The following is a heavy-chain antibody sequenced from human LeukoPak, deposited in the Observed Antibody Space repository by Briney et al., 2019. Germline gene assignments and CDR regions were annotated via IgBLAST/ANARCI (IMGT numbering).Heavy chain of an antibody. CDR1: GYTFTSYD. J-gene: IGHJ6*03. D-gene: IGHD2-2*01. V-gene: IGHV1-8*03. Sequence: GASVKVSCKASGYTFTSYDINWVRQATGQGLEWMGWMNPNSGNTGYAQKFQGRVTITRNTSISTAYMELSSLRSEDTAVYYCARGIVVVPAATRRAYYMDVWGKGTTVTVSS. CDR3: ARGIVVVPAATRRAYYMDV. CDR2: MNPNSGNT.